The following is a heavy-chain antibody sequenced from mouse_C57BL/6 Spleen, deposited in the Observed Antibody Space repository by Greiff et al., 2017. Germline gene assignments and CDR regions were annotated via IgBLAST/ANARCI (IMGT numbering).Heavy chain of an antibody. J-gene: IGHJ2*01. CDR2: INPSTGGT. V-gene: IGHV1-42*01. Sequence: ELQLQQSGPELVKPGASVKISCKASGYSFTGYYMNWVKQSPEKSLEWIGEINPSTGGTTYNQKFKAKATLTVDKSSSTAYMQLKSLTSEDSAVYYCARQGGYFDYWGQGTTLTVSS. CDR1: GYSFTGYY. CDR3: ARQGGYFDY.